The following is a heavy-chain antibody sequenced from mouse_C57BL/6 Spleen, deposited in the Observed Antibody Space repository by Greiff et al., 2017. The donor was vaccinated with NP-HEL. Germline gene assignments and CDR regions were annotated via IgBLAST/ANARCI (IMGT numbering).Heavy chain of an antibody. CDR2: IDPETGGT. CDR1: GYTFTDYE. D-gene: IGHD3-2*02. CDR3: TRWAAQAGFAY. Sequence: QVQLQQSGAELVRPGASVTLSCKASGYTFTDYEMHWVKQTPVHGLEWIGAIDPETGGTAYNQKFKGKAILTADKSSSTAYMELRSLTSEDSAVYYCTRWAAQAGFAYWGQGTLVTVSA. V-gene: IGHV1-15*01. J-gene: IGHJ3*01.